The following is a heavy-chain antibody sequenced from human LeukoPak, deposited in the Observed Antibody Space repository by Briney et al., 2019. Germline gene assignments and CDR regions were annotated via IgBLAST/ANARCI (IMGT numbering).Heavy chain of an antibody. J-gene: IGHJ6*03. D-gene: IGHD3-9*01. Sequence: SETLSLTCAVYGGSFSGYYWSWIRQPPGKGLEWIGEINHSGSTNYNPSLKSRVTISVDTSKNQFSLKLSSVTAADTAVYYCARHPDILTGFPYYMDVWGKGTTVTISS. CDR2: INHSGST. V-gene: IGHV4-34*01. CDR1: GGSFSGYY. CDR3: ARHPDILTGFPYYMDV.